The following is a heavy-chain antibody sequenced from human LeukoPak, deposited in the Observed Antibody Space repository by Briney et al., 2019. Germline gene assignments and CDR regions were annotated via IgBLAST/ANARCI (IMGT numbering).Heavy chain of an antibody. CDR3: AREATYGNDAFDI. CDR2: IIPIFGTA. D-gene: IGHD2-8*01. V-gene: IGHV1-69*05. J-gene: IGHJ3*02. Sequence: ASVKVSCKASGGTFSSYAISWVRQAPGQGLEWMGGIIPIFGTANYAQKFQGRVTMTRDTSISTAYMELSRLRSDDTAVYYCAREATYGNDAFDIWGQGTIITVSS. CDR1: GGTFSSYA.